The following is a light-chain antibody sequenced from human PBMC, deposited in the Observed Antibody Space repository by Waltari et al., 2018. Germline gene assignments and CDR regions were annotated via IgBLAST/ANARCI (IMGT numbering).Light chain of an antibody. CDR3: SSYTSKSTWV. V-gene: IGLV2-14*03. Sequence: QSALTQPASVSGSPGQSITISCTGTSSDVGGYNFVSCYQQHPGKAPKFIIYDVGSRPSGVFNRFSGSKSGNTASLTISGLQADDEADYYCSSYTSKSTWVFGGGTKLTVL. CDR2: DVG. CDR1: SSDVGGYNF. J-gene: IGLJ3*02.